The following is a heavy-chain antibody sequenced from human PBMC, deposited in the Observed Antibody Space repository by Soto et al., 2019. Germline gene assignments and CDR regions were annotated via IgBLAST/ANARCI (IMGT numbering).Heavy chain of an antibody. Sequence: WEPRPLSCSVSVGSMSSNSHYRGVIRQPTEKGLECIGNIYYDGNTYYTPSLKSRVTISLDTSKNQFSLRLDSVTAADTAVYFCVILSIIPRVCMTPFDYSGLGTLVT. D-gene: IGHD3-3*01. J-gene: IGHJ4*01. CDR3: VILSIIPRVCMTPFDY. CDR1: VGSMSSNSHY. CDR2: IYYDGNT. V-gene: IGHV4-39*01.